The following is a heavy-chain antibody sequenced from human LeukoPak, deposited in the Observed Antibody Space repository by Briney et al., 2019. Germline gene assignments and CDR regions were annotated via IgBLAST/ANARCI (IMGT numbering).Heavy chain of an antibody. Sequence: ETLSLXXXXSGGSIXSYYWSWIRQPPGKGLGWIGYIYYSGSTYYNPSLKSRVTISVDTSKNQFSLKLSSVTAADTAVYYCAREAHDYYYGMDVWGQGTTVTVSS. V-gene: IGHV4-59*06. CDR1: GGSIXSYY. CDR3: AREAHDYYYGMDV. D-gene: IGHD5-24*01. CDR2: IYYSGST. J-gene: IGHJ6*02.